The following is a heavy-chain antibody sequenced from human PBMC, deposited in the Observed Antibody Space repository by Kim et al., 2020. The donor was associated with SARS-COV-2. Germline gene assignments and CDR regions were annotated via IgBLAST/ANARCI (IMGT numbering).Heavy chain of an antibody. J-gene: IGHJ5*02. CDR3: ARDHPLTESGYNRDRGFDP. Sequence: SVKVSCKASGGTFSSYAISWVRQAPGQGLEWMGGIIPIFGTANYAQKFQGRVTITADESTSTAYMELSSLRSEDTAVYYCARDHPLTESGYNRDRGFDPWGQGTLVTVSS. CDR1: GGTFSSYA. V-gene: IGHV1-69*13. D-gene: IGHD3-3*01. CDR2: IIPIFGTA.